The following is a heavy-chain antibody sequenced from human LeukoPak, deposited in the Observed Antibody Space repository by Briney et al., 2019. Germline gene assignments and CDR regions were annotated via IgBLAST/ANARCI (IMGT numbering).Heavy chain of an antibody. CDR1: RGSFSGYY. V-gene: IGHV4-34*01. D-gene: IGHD6-13*01. CDR2: INHSGST. CDR3: ARYAGVIAAAGTSFDY. Sequence: SETLSLTCALYRGSFSGYYWSWIRQPPGKGLEWIGGINHSGSTNYNPSLKSRVTISVDTSKNQFSLKLSSVTAADTAVYYCARYAGVIAAAGTSFDYWGQGTLVTVSS. J-gene: IGHJ4*02.